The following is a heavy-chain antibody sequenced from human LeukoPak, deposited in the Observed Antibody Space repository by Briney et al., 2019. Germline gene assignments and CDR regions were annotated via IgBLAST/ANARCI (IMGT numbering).Heavy chain of an antibody. D-gene: IGHD2-15*01. CDR2: INPNSGGT. J-gene: IGHJ3*02. V-gene: IGHV1-2*02. Sequence: ASVKVSCKASGYTFTGYYMHWVRQAPGQGLEWMGWINPNSGGTNYAQKFQGRVTMTRDTSISTAYMELSRLRSDDTAVYYCARARVAARYAFDIWGQGTMVTVSS. CDR1: GYTFTGYY. CDR3: ARARVAARYAFDI.